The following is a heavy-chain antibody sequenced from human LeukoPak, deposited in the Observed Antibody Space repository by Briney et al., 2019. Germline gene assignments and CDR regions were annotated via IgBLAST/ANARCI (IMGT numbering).Heavy chain of an antibody. CDR1: GFTFSSYG. CDR3: ARDYYVWGSYRSLVAN. Sequence: GGSLRLSCAASGFTFSSYGMHWVRQAPGKGLEWVAVISYDGSNKYYADSVKGRFTISRDNSKNTLYLQMNSLRAEDTAVYYCARDYYVWGSYRSLVANWGQGILVTVSS. D-gene: IGHD3-16*02. CDR2: ISYDGSNK. V-gene: IGHV3-30*03. J-gene: IGHJ4*02.